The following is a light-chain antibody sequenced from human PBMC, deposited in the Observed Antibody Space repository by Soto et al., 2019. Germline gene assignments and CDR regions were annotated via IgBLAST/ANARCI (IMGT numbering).Light chain of an antibody. Sequence: EIVLTQSPGTLSLSPGERATLSCRASESVSSSYLAWYQRKPGQTPRLLIYGASTRATGIPDRFSASGSGTDFTLTISRLEPEDFAVYYCQQFAGAPRTFGQGTKLEIK. CDR3: QQFAGAPRT. V-gene: IGKV3-20*01. CDR1: ESVSSSY. J-gene: IGKJ2*01. CDR2: GAS.